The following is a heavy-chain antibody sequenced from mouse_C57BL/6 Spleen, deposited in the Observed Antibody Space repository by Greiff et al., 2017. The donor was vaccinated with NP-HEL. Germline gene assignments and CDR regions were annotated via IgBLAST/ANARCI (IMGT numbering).Heavy chain of an antibody. CDR3: ARHGGAMDY. CDR1: GFTFSDYY. CDR2: ISNGGGST. Sequence: EVQGVESGGGLVQPGGSLKLSCAASGFTFSDYYMYWVRQTPEKRLEWVAYISNGGGSTYYPDTVKGRFTISRDNAKNTLYLQMSRLKSEDTAMYYCARHGGAMDYWGQGTSVTVSS. J-gene: IGHJ4*01. V-gene: IGHV5-12*01.